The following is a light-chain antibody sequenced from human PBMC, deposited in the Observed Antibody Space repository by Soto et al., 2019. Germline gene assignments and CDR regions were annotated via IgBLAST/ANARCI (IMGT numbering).Light chain of an antibody. V-gene: IGKV3-20*01. J-gene: IGKJ4*01. Sequence: EIVLTQSPGTLSLSPGERATLSCRASQSVSSSYLAWYQQKPGQAPRLLIYGASSRATGIPDRFCGSGSGTDFTLTISRLEPEDFAVYYCQQHGSSLALTFGGGTKVEIK. CDR3: QQHGSSLALT. CDR1: QSVSSSY. CDR2: GAS.